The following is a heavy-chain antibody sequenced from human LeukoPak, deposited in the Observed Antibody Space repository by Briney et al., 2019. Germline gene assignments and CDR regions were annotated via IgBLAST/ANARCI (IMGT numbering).Heavy chain of an antibody. J-gene: IGHJ4*02. CDR3: ARYYYDSSGYFSPHFDY. CDR2: ISSSGSTI. Sequence: PGGSLRLSCAASGFTFSSYWMSWVRQAPGKGLEWVSYISSSGSTIYYADSVKGRFTISRDNAKNSLYLQMNSLRAEDTAVYYCARYYYDSSGYFSPHFDYWGQGTLVTVSS. D-gene: IGHD3-22*01. CDR1: GFTFSSYW. V-gene: IGHV3-48*04.